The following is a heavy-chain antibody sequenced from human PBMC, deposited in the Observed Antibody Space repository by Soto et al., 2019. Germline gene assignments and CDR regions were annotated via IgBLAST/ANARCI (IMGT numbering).Heavy chain of an antibody. CDR3: SRGGSGYTLFNKF. D-gene: IGHD3-22*01. J-gene: IGHJ4*02. Sequence: QEQLVQSGAEVKKPGASVKVSCKASGGLFSSYPISWVRQVAGQALEWMGGIIPVFQTAYYTQTFQGRVTSTADASTHTAYMEVSSLGSGDTAIYYGSRGGSGYTLFNKFWGQGTLVTVSS. V-gene: IGHV1-69*01. CDR1: GGLFSSYP. CDR2: IIPVFQTA.